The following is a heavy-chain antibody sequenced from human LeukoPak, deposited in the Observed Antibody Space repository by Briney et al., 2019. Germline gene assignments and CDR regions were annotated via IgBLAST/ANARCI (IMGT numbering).Heavy chain of an antibody. J-gene: IGHJ6*03. CDR3: ARVAARRGYVYCYYMDV. Sequence: GGSLRLSCAASGFTFSSYSMNWVRQAPGKGLEWVSSISSSSSYIYYADSVKGRFAISRDNAKNSLYLQMNSLRAEDTAVYYCARVAARRGYVYCYYMDVWGKGTTVTVSS. CDR2: ISSSSSYI. CDR1: GFTFSSYS. V-gene: IGHV3-21*01. D-gene: IGHD6-6*01.